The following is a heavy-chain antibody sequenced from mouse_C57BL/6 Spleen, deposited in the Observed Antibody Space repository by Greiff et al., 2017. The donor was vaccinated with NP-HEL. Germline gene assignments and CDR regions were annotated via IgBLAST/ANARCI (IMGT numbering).Heavy chain of an antibody. CDR2: INYDGSST. CDR1: GFTFSDYY. CDR3: ARDGYYGGSAMDY. Sequence: EVKLVESEGGLVQPGSSMKLSCTASGFTFSDYYMAWVRQVPEKGLEWVANINYDGSSTYYLDSLKSRFIISRDNAKNILYLQMSSLKSEDTATYYCARDGYYGGSAMDYWGQGTSVTVSS. D-gene: IGHD2-3*01. J-gene: IGHJ4*01. V-gene: IGHV5-16*01.